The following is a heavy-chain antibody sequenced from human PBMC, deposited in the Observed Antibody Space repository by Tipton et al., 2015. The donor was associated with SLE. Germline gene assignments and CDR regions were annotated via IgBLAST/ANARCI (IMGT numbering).Heavy chain of an antibody. J-gene: IGHJ4*02. Sequence: QSGPEVRKPGASVDVSCKASGYTFTSYGISWVRQAPGQGLEWMGWISAYNGDTNYAQSFQGRVTMTTDTSTSTVYMEVRSLTSDDTAVYYCARDHDYGDYWGQGTLVTVSS. CDR3: ARDHDYGDY. V-gene: IGHV1-18*01. CDR2: ISAYNGDT. D-gene: IGHD3-16*01. CDR1: GYTFTSYG.